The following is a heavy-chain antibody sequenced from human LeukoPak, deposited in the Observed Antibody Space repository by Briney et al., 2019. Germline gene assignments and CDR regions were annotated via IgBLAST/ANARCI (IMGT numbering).Heavy chain of an antibody. CDR1: GGTFSSYA. V-gene: IGHV1-69*13. Sequence: GASVKVSCKASGGTFSSYAISWVRQAPGQGLEWMGGIIPIFGTANYAQKFQGRVTITADESTSTAYMELSSLRSEDTAVYYCARDMKMSSYYDSSGYYIFGYWGQGTLVTVSS. CDR2: IIPIFGTA. J-gene: IGHJ4*02. D-gene: IGHD3-22*01. CDR3: ARDMKMSSYYDSSGYYIFGY.